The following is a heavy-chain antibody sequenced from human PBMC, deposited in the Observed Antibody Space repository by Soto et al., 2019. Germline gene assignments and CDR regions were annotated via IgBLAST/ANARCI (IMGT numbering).Heavy chain of an antibody. D-gene: IGHD3-16*01. CDR3: ARLPVLSLVAVWGFDY. V-gene: IGHV5-10-1*03. J-gene: IGHJ4*02. Sequence: VQLVPSGAEVRKPGESLKISCKVSGYIFTSYWISWVRQMPGKGLEWMGRIDPTDSYTDYSPSFQGHVTFSVDKSINTAYLQWSSLKASDSAMYYCARLPVLSLVAVWGFDYWGLGTLVTVSS. CDR1: GYIFTSYW. CDR2: IDPTDSYT.